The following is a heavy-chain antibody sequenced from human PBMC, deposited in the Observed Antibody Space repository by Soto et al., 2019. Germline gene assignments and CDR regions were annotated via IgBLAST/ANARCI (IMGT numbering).Heavy chain of an antibody. J-gene: IGHJ4*02. D-gene: IGHD6-19*01. CDR1: GFTFSSYS. Sequence: GGSLRLSCAASGFTFSSYSMNWVRQAPGKGLEWVSSISSSSSYIYYADSVKGRFTISRDNAKNSLYLQMNSLRAEDTAVYYCARDLHSSGWYDYWGQGTLVTVSS. CDR3: ARDLHSSGWYDY. CDR2: ISSSSSYI. V-gene: IGHV3-21*01.